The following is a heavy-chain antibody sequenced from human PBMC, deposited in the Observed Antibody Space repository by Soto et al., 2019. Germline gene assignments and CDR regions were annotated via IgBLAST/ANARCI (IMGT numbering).Heavy chain of an antibody. V-gene: IGHV1-18*01. Sequence: QVHLVQSGAEVKKPGASVKVSCKGSGYTFSSNGITWVRQAPGQGLEWMGWISAHNGNTDYAQKLQGRVTVTRDTSTSTTYMELRSLRSDDAAVYYCARGRYWDYWGQGALVTVSS. D-gene: IGHD2-8*02. J-gene: IGHJ4*02. CDR2: ISAHNGNT. CDR1: GYTFSSNG. CDR3: ARGRYWDY.